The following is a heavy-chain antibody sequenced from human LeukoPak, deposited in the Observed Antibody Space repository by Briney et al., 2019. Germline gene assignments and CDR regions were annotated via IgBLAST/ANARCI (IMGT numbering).Heavy chain of an antibody. V-gene: IGHV3-33*07. D-gene: IGHD6-19*01. Sequence: GGSLRLSCAASAFTFSSHGMYWVRQAPGKGLEWVALIWYDGSKSYYADSVKGRFTISRDNSKNTLYLQMDSLRAEDTAVYFCARLYSSGWADYWGQGSLVTVSS. CDR2: IWYDGSKS. J-gene: IGHJ4*02. CDR3: ARLYSSGWADY. CDR1: AFTFSSHG.